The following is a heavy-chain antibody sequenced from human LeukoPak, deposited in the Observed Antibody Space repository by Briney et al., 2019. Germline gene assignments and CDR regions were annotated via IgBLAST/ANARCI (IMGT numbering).Heavy chain of an antibody. CDR2: IIPIFGTA. CDR3: ATTADYYDSSGYSVPLDY. J-gene: IGHJ4*02. D-gene: IGHD3-22*01. V-gene: IGHV1-69*06. Sequence: SVKVSCKASGGTFSSYAISWVRQAPGQGLEWMGGIIPIFGTANYAQKFQGRVTITADKSTSTAYMELSSLRSEDTAVYYCATTADYYDSSGYSVPLDYWGQGTLVTVSS. CDR1: GGTFSSYA.